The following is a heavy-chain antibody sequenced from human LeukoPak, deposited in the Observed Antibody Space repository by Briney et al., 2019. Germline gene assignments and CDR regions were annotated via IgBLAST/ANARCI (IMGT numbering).Heavy chain of an antibody. V-gene: IGHV1-69*13. J-gene: IGHJ3*02. CDR2: IIPIFGTA. Sequence: GASVKVSCKASGGTFSSYAISWVRQAPGQGLEWMGGIIPIFGTANYAQKFQGRVTITADESTSTAYMELSSLRSEDTAVYYCARGGPYSSFTRSHAFDIWGQGTMVTVSS. CDR3: ARGGPYSSFTRSHAFDI. D-gene: IGHD6-6*01. CDR1: GGTFSSYA.